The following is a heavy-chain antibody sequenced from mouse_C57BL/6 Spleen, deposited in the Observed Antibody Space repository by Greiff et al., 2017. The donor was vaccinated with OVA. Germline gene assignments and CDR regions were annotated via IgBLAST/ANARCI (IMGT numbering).Heavy chain of an antibody. J-gene: IGHJ1*03. V-gene: IGHV1-59*01. D-gene: IGHD2-4*01. Sequence: QVQLQQPGAELVRPGTSVKLSCKASGYTFTSYWMHWVKQRPGQGLEWIGVIDPSDSYTNYNQKLKGKATLTVDTSSSTAYMQLSSLTSEDSAVYYCARRGAYDYDWYFDVWGTGTTVTVAS. CDR2: IDPSDSYT. CDR3: ARRGAYDYDWYFDV. CDR1: GYTFTSYW.